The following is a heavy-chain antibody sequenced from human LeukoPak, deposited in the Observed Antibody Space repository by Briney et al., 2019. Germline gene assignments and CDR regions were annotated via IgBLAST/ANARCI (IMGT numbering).Heavy chain of an antibody. D-gene: IGHD5-18*01. CDR1: GFTFSSYS. CDR2: ISSSSSYI. V-gene: IGHV3-21*01. Sequence: GSLRLSCAASGFTFSSYSMNWVRQAPGKGLEWVSSISSSSSYIYYADSVKGRFTISGDNAKNSLYLQMNSLRAEDTAVYYCARARYSYAAGAFDIWGQGTMVTVSS. CDR3: ARARYSYAAGAFDI. J-gene: IGHJ3*02.